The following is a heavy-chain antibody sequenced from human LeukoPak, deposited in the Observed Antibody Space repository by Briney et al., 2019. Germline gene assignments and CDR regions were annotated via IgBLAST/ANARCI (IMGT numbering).Heavy chain of an antibody. D-gene: IGHD3-16*01. Sequence: GSLRLSCAASGFTFSTYGMHWVRQAPGKGLEWVAIIWYDGSNKYYADSVKGRFTISRDNSKNTLYLQMNSLRVEDTAVYYCARDRMNLGSHGQSFDYWGQGTLVTVSS. V-gene: IGHV3-33*01. CDR2: IWYDGSNK. CDR1: GFTFSTYG. J-gene: IGHJ4*02. CDR3: ARDRMNLGSHGQSFDY.